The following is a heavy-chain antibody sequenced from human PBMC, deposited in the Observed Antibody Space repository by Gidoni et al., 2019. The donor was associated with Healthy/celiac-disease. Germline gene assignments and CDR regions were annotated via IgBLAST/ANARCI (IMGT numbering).Heavy chain of an antibody. CDR1: GFTFDDYG. CDR2: INWNGGST. J-gene: IGHJ5*02. V-gene: IGHV3-20*01. CDR3: ARALNYYGSGSYVGGFDP. D-gene: IGHD3-10*01. Sequence: EVQLVESGGGVVRPGGSLRLSCAASGFTFDDYGMSWVRQAPGKGLEWVSGINWNGGSTGYADSVKGRFTISRDNAKNSLYLQMNSLRAEDTALYHCARALNYYGSGSYVGGFDPWGQGTLVTVSS.